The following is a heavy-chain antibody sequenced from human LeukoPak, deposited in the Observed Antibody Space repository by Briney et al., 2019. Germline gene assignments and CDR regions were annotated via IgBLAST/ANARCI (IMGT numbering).Heavy chain of an antibody. D-gene: IGHD6-13*01. Sequence: GGSLRLSCAASGFTFDDYATHWVRQAPGKGLEWVSGISWNSGSIGYADSVKGRFTISRDNAKNSLYLQMNSLRAEDTALYYCAKGVTAAGPLKDWFDPWGQGTLVTVSS. CDR1: GFTFDDYA. CDR2: ISWNSGSI. J-gene: IGHJ5*02. V-gene: IGHV3-9*01. CDR3: AKGVTAAGPLKDWFDP.